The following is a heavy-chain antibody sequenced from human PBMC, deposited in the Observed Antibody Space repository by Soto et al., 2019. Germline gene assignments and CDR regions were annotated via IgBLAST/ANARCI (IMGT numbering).Heavy chain of an antibody. CDR2: IYYSGST. CDR1: GGSISSYY. J-gene: IGHJ4*02. D-gene: IGHD3-10*01. Sequence: SETLSLTCTVSGGSISSYYWSWIRQPPGKGLGWIGYIYYSGSTNYNPSLKSRVTISVDTSKNQFSLKLNSMTAADTAVYYYERHNYGSGSTYFDYWGQGTLVTVSS. CDR3: ERHNYGSGSTYFDY. V-gene: IGHV4-59*08.